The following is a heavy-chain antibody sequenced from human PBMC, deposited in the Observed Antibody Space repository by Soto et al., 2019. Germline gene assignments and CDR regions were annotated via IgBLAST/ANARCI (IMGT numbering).Heavy chain of an antibody. Sequence: EVQLVESGGGLVQPGVSLRLSCAASGFTFSHYWMYWVRQAPGKGLVCVSRISSDGSYASYADSVKGRFTISRVSAKSTLYLQMNSLRAEDTCVYYCARAFDSLVPTDSWGQGTLVTVSS. CDR1: GFTFSHYW. D-gene: IGHD3-9*01. J-gene: IGHJ4*02. V-gene: IGHV3-74*01. CDR2: ISSDGSYA. CDR3: ARAFDSLVPTDS.